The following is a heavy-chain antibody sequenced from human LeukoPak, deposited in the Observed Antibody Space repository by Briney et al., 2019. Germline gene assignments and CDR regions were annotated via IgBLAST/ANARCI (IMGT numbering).Heavy chain of an antibody. CDR2: INPNSGGT. D-gene: IGHD3-9*01. CDR3: ATTAYYDILTGYPLTDMDV. J-gene: IGHJ6*03. V-gene: IGHV1-2*02. Sequence: ASVKVSCKASGYAFTGYYMHWVRQAPGQGLEWMGWINPNSGGTNYAQKFQGRVTMTRDTSISTAYTELSRLRSDDTAVYYCATTAYYDILTGYPLTDMDVWGKGTTVTVSS. CDR1: GYAFTGYY.